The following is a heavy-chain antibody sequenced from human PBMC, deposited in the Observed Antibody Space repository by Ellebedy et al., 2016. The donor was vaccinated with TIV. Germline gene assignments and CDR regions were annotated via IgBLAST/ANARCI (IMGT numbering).Heavy chain of an antibody. CDR3: AKDITVSGSAGEY. V-gene: IGHV3-23*01. CDR1: GFIFSSYA. Sequence: GESLKISXAVSGFIFSSYAMSWVRQAPGKGLEWVSAISGTGDSTYYADSVKGRFTISRDNSKNTLYLQMNSLRPEDTALYYCAKDITVSGSAGEYWGQGTLVTVSS. J-gene: IGHJ4*02. D-gene: IGHD6-19*01. CDR2: ISGTGDST.